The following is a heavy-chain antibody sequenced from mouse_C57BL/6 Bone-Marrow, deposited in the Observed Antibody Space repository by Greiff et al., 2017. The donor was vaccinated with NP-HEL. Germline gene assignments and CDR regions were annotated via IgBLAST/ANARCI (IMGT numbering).Heavy chain of an antibody. CDR2: INPSTGGT. V-gene: IGHV1-42*01. CDR3: ARSGTEYGSSYRYFDG. D-gene: IGHD1-1*01. J-gene: IGHJ1*03. Sequence: VHVKQSGPELVKPGASVKISCKASGYSFTGYYMNWVKQSPEKSLEWIGEINPSTGGTTYNQKFKAKATLTVDKSSSTAYMQLKSRTSEDSAVYYCARSGTEYGSSYRYFDGWGTGTTVTVSS. CDR1: GYSFTGYY.